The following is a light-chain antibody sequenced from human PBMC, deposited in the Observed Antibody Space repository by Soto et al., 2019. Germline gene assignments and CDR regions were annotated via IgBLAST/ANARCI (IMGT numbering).Light chain of an antibody. J-gene: IGKJ1*01. Sequence: EIVMTQSPATLSVSPGERATLSCRASQSVSSKLAWYQQKPGQAPRLLIYGASTRATGIPARFSGSGSGTFSPPPTSTLQFEVFEFFSCQNFSNGPRGTCGKGTRVE. CDR3: QNFSNGPRGT. CDR1: QSVSSK. CDR2: GAS. V-gene: IGKV3-15*01.